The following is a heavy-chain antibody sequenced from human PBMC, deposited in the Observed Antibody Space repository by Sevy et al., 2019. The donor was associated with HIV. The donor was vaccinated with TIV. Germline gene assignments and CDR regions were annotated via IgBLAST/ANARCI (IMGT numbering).Heavy chain of an antibody. CDR2: VCYSGST. V-gene: IGHV4-39*01. Sequence: SETLSLTCTVAGASIGNSNYYWGWIRQPPGKGLEWIANVCYSGSTYYNPSLESRVTISVDTSKNQISLKLRSVTASDTAVYYCARHTFGWYYIDSWGQGTLVTVS. CDR3: ARHTFGWYYIDS. J-gene: IGHJ4*02. D-gene: IGHD3-16*01. CDR1: GASIGNSNYY.